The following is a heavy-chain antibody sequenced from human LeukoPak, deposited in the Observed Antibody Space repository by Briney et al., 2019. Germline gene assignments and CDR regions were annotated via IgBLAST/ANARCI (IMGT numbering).Heavy chain of an antibody. CDR3: ARDRGRITIFGVVSDAFDI. CDR1: GFTFSSYS. Sequence: GGSLRLSCAASGFTFSSYSMNWVRQAPGKGLEWVSSISSSSSYIYYADSVKGRFTISRDNAKNSLYLQMNSLRAEDTAVYYCARDRGRITIFGVVSDAFDIWGRGTMVTVSS. J-gene: IGHJ3*02. CDR2: ISSSSSYI. D-gene: IGHD3-3*01. V-gene: IGHV3-21*01.